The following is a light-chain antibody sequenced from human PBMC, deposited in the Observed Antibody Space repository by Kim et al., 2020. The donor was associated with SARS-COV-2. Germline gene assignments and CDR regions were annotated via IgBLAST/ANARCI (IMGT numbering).Light chain of an antibody. CDR1: SSDVGSYNL. CDR3: CSYVV. J-gene: IGLJ2*01. V-gene: IGLV2-23*02. Sequence: VSGSPGQSITISCTGTSSDVGSYNLVSWYQQHPGRAPKLMIYEVSKRPSGVSNRFSGSKSGNTASLTISGLQAEDEADYYCCSYVVFGGGTQLTVL. CDR2: EVS.